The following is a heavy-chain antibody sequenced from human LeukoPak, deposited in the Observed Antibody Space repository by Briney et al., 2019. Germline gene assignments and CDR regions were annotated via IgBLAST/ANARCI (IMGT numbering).Heavy chain of an antibody. CDR2: ISSSSSYI. CDR1: GFAFSSYS. J-gene: IGHJ4*02. V-gene: IGHV3-21*01. D-gene: IGHD3-22*01. CDR3: ARDPTYYYDSSGYFDY. Sequence: GGSLRLSCAASGFAFSSYSMNWVRQAPGKGLEWVSSISSSSSYIYYADSVKGRFTISRDNAKNSLYLQMNSLRAKDTAVYYCARDPTYYYDSSGYFDYWGQGTLVTVSS.